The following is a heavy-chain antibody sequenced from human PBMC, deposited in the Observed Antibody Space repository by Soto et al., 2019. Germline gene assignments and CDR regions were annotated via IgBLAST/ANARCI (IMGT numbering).Heavy chain of an antibody. CDR3: AKDSFGYGYGVGAFDI. CDR2: IDEYGNTI. V-gene: IGHV3-74*01. Sequence: GGSLRLSCAASGFTFSSYWMHWVRQVPGKGLLWVSRIDEYGNTIDYADSVRGRFTISRDNSKNTLYLQMNSLRAEDTAVYYCAKDSFGYGYGVGAFDIWGQGTMVTVSS. CDR1: GFTFSSYW. J-gene: IGHJ3*02. D-gene: IGHD5-18*01.